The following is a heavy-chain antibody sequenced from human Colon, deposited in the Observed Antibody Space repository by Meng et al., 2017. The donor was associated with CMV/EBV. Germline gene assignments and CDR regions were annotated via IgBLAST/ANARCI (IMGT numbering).Heavy chain of an antibody. CDR2: RFVRGSP. CDR3: AKGDMVRGLIDY. Sequence: SETLSLTCTVSGDSVSSGNYYWSWIRQSPGKRLEFLGYRFVRGSPNYNPSLRGRVSISVDSSKNQVSLELTSVTAADAAVYYCAKGDMVRGLIDYWGQGTLVTVSS. V-gene: IGHV4-61*01. D-gene: IGHD3-10*01. J-gene: IGHJ4*02. CDR1: GDSVSSGNYY.